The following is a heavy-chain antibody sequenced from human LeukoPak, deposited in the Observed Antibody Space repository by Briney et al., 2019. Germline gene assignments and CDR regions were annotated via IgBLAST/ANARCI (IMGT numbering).Heavy chain of an antibody. CDR1: GFTFSSYG. CDR3: AKRSSGPYYFDY. Sequence: GGTLRLSCAASGFTFSSYGMSWVRQAPGKGLEWVSAISGSGGSTYYADSVKGRFTISRDNSKNTLYLQMNSLRAEDTAVYYCAKRSSGPYYFDYWGQGTLVTVSS. D-gene: IGHD6-19*01. CDR2: ISGSGGST. V-gene: IGHV3-23*01. J-gene: IGHJ4*02.